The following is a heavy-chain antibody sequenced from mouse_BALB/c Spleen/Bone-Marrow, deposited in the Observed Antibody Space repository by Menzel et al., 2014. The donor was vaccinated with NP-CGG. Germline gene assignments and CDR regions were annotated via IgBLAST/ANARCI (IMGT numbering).Heavy chain of an antibody. V-gene: IGHV14-3*02. CDR2: IDPANGNT. D-gene: IGHD1-1*01. J-gene: IGHJ4*01. Sequence: EVMLVESGAELVKPGASVKLSCTASGFNIKDTYMHWVKQRPEQGLEWIGRIDPANGNTKYDPKFQGKATITADTSSNTAYLQLSSLTSEDTAVYYVALLLRYYAMDYWGQGTSVTVSS. CDR1: GFNIKDTY. CDR3: ALLLRYYAMDY.